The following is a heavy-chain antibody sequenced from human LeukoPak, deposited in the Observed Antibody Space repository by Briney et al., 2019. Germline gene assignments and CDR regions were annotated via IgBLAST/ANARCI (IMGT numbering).Heavy chain of an antibody. CDR1: GGTFSSYA. Sequence: SVKVSCKASGGTFSSYAISWVRQAPGQGLEWMGGIIPIFGTANYAQKFQGRVTITTDESTSTAYMELSSLRSEDTAVYYCARGPRDCSSTSCFYYYMDVWGKGTTVTVSS. CDR3: ARGPRDCSSTSCFYYYMDV. CDR2: IIPIFGTA. D-gene: IGHD2-2*01. V-gene: IGHV1-69*05. J-gene: IGHJ6*03.